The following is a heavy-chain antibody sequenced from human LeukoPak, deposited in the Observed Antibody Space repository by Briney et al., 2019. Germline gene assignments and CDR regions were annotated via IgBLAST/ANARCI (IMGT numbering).Heavy chain of an antibody. CDR2: IYYSGST. CDR3: ARTITSSSWYDQ. CDR1: GASITSYY. Sequence: SETLSLTCTASGASITSYYWHWIRQPPGKGLEWIGYIYYSGSTNYNPSLKSRLTISVDTSKNQFSLKLSSVTAADTAVYYCARTITSSSWYDQWGQGTLVTVSS. V-gene: IGHV4-59*01. J-gene: IGHJ5*02. D-gene: IGHD6-13*01.